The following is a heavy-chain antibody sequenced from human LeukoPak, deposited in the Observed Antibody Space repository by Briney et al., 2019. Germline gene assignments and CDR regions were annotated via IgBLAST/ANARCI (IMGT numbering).Heavy chain of an antibody. D-gene: IGHD1-26*01. J-gene: IGHJ6*02. V-gene: IGHV3-30*18. Sequence: PGGSLRLSCAASGFTFDSYAIHWVRQAPGKGLEWVAVISYDGSNKYYVDSVKGRFTISRDNSKNTLYLQMNSLRTEDTAVYYCAKGRVGANGYYYYGMDVWGQGTTVTVSS. CDR2: ISYDGSNK. CDR3: AKGRVGANGYYYYGMDV. CDR1: GFTFDSYA.